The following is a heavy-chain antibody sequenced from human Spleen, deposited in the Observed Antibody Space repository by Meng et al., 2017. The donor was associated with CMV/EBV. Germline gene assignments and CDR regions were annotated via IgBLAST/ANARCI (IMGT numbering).Heavy chain of an antibody. V-gene: IGHV7-4-1*02. D-gene: IGHD6-19*01. CDR2: INTNTGNP. CDR3: ARGGVVPYTSGSY. CDR1: GYTFTSYS. J-gene: IGHJ4*02. Sequence: QVQLVQSGAELKKPGASVKVSCKASGYTFTSYSMNWVRQAPGQGLEWMGWINTNTGNPTYAQGFTGRFVFSLGTSVSTAYLQISSLKAEYTAMYYCARGGVVPYTSGSYWGQGTLVTVSS.